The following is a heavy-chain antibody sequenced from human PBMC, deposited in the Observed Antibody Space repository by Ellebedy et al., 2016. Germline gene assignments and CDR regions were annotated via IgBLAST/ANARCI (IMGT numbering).Heavy chain of an antibody. CDR1: GGTFSSYA. CDR2: IIPIFGTA. V-gene: IGHV1-69*06. J-gene: IGHJ6*02. CDR3: ARPQSYYDFWSGYPIYYGMDV. Sequence: SVKVSXXASGGTFSSYAISWVRQAPGQGLEWMGGIIPIFGTANYAQKFQGRVTITADKSASTAYMELSSLRSEDTAVYYCARPQSYYDFWSGYPIYYGMDVWGQGTTVTVSS. D-gene: IGHD3-3*01.